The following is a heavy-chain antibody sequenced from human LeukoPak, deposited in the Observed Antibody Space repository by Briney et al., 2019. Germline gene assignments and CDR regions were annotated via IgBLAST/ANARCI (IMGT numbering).Heavy chain of an antibody. CDR3: AKLPSPIVVVINRY. Sequence: GGSLRLSCAASGFTVSSNYMSWVRQAPGKGLEWVSVIYSGGSTYYADSVKGRFTISRDNSKNTLYLQMNSLRAEDTAVYYCAKLPSPIVVVINRYWGQGTLVTVSS. D-gene: IGHD3-22*01. V-gene: IGHV3-66*02. J-gene: IGHJ4*02. CDR1: GFTVSSNY. CDR2: IYSGGST.